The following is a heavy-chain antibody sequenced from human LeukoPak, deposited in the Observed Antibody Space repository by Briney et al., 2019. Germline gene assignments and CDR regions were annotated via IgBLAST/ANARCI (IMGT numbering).Heavy chain of an antibody. V-gene: IGHV4-59*08. CDR2: IYYTGST. D-gene: IGHD6-6*01. CDR1: GGSISSMY. CDR3: ARHRAYSSSSPFDY. J-gene: IGHJ4*02. Sequence: SETLSLTCSVPGGSISSMYWSWIRPPPGEGLEWIGYIYYTGSTNYNPSLKSRVTMFVDMSKNQFSLRLSSVTAADTAVYYCARHRAYSSSSPFDYWGQGTLVTVSS.